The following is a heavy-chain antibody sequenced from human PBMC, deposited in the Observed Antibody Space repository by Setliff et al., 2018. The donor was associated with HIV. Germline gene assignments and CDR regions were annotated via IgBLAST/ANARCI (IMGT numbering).Heavy chain of an antibody. CDR1: GYTLTTFG. CDR2: INTETGNP. CDR3: AREASGENYPDY. V-gene: IGHV7-4-1*02. D-gene: IGHD1-7*01. Sequence: GASVKVSCKASGYTLTTFGISWVRQARGQGLEWMGWINTETGNPMYAQGFRGRFVFSLDTSVSTAYIQITSLKTEDTALYYCAREASGENYPDYWGQGTMVTVSS. J-gene: IGHJ4*02.